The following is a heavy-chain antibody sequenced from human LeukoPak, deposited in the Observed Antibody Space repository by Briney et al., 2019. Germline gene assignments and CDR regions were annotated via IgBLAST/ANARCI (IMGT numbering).Heavy chain of an antibody. Sequence: GASVKVSCKASGYTFTSYDINWVRQAPGQGLEWMGWISAYNGNTNYAQKLQGRVTMTTDTSTSTAYMELRSLRSDDTAVYYCARDVVKWGRFLEWLRWFDPWGQGTLVTVSS. V-gene: IGHV1-18*01. D-gene: IGHD3-3*01. CDR3: ARDVVKWGRFLEWLRWFDP. CDR2: ISAYNGNT. J-gene: IGHJ5*02. CDR1: GYTFTSYD.